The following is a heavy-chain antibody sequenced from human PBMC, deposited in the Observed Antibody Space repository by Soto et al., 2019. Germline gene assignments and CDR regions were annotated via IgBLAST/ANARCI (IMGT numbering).Heavy chain of an antibody. CDR2: IXYDGSXX. V-gene: IGHV3-33*01. Sequence: GGSLRLSCAASGFTFSSXXMXXXXQAPGKGLEWVAXIXYDGSXXXYADSVKGRFTISRDNSKNTLYLKMNSLRAEDTAVDYCARVMGRRGTTPFSTTMVRGVIINELDYWGQGTLVTVSS. CDR1: GFTFSSXX. CDR3: ARVMGRRGTTPFSTTMVRGVIINELDY. J-gene: IGHJ4*02. D-gene: IGHD3-10*01.